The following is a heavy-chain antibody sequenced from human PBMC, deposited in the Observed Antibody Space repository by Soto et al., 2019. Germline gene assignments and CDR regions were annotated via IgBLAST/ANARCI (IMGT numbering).Heavy chain of an antibody. CDR2: IYYSGST. D-gene: IGHD4-17*01. Sequence: QVQLQESGPGLVKPSQTLSLTCTVSGGSISSGDYYWSWIRQPPGKGLEWIGYIYYSGSTYYNPSLKSXXTXAXXTSKNQFSLKLSSVTAADTAVYYCARGHPVTDADYWGQGTLVTVSS. J-gene: IGHJ4*02. CDR3: ARGHPVTDADY. V-gene: IGHV4-30-4*01. CDR1: GGSISSGDYY.